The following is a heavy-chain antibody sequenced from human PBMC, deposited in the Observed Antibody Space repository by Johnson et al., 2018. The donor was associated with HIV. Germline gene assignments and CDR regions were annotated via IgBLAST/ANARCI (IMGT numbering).Heavy chain of an antibody. CDR2: ISYVGTNE. D-gene: IGHD6-6*01. CDR1: GFTFSASA. Sequence: QVQLVESGGGVVQPGRSLRLSCAASGFTFSASAMHWVRQAPGKGLEWVAVISYVGTNEDYADSVKGRFTISRDNSKNTLYLQMNSLTAEDTAVYYCARASSIAARGADAFDIWGQGTMVTVSS. J-gene: IGHJ3*02. V-gene: IGHV3-30*04. CDR3: ARASSIAARGADAFDI.